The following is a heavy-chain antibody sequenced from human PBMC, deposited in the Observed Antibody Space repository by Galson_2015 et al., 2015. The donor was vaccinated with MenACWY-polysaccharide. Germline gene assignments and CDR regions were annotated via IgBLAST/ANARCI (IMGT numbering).Heavy chain of an antibody. J-gene: IGHJ3*02. V-gene: IGHV3-7*01. CDR1: GFIFTNHW. CDR3: AREGLVEAFNI. CDR2: IRQDGFEK. D-gene: IGHD2-8*02. Sequence: LRLSCATSGFIFTNHWMSWVRQAPGKGLEWVANIRQDGFEKYHVDSVKGRFTISRDNAENSVFLQMNSLRVEDTAVYYCAREGLVEAFNIWGQGTMVTVSS.